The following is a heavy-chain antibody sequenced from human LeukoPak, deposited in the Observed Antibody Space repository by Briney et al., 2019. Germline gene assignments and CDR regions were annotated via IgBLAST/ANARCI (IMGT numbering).Heavy chain of an antibody. CDR3: ANTVWQQLVVGAFDI. V-gene: IGHV3-23*01. Sequence: PGGSLRLSCAASVFTFSSYAMSWVRQAPGKGLEWVSAISGSGGSTYYADSVKGRFTISRDNSKNTLYLQMNSLRAEDTAVYYCANTVWQQLVVGAFDIWGQGTMVTVSS. CDR2: ISGSGGST. J-gene: IGHJ3*02. D-gene: IGHD6-13*01. CDR1: VFTFSSYA.